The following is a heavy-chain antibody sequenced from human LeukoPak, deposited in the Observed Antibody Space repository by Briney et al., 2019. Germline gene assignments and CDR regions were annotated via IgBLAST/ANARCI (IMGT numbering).Heavy chain of an antibody. CDR2: IYSSGST. CDR3: ARHIKGHTRYYFDY. CDR1: GGSISNYY. V-gene: IGHV4-4*07. J-gene: IGHJ4*02. D-gene: IGHD2-21*01. Sequence: SETLSLTCTVSGGSISNYYWNWIRQPAGKGLEWIGRIYSSGSTNYNPSFKSRVTMSVDTSKNQFSLKLSSVTAADTAVYYCARHIKGHTRYYFDYWGQGTLVTVSS.